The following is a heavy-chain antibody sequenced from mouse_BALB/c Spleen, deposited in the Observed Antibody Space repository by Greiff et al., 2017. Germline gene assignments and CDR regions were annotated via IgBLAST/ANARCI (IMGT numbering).Heavy chain of an antibody. J-gene: IGHJ4*01. D-gene: IGHD1-1*01. CDR3: ARALSYGSSPYAMDY. CDR1: GYTFTSYV. V-gene: IGHV1-14*01. CDR2: INPYNDGT. Sequence: VQLKQSGPELVKPGASVKMSCKASGYTFTSYVMHWVKQKPGQGLEWIGYINPYNDGTKYNEKFKGKATLTSDKSSSTAYMELSSLTSEDSAVYYCARALSYGSSPYAMDYWGQGTSVTVSS.